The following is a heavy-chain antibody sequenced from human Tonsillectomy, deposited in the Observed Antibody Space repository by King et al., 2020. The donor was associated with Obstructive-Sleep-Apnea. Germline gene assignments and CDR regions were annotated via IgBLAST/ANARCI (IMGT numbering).Heavy chain of an antibody. Sequence: VQLVESGGGVAQPGTSLRLSCAASGFTFINYAIQWVRQAPGKGLEWVAVMWYDGSNKYFPDSVKGRFTISRNNSKNTVLLQMNSRRVEDTAVYYVARVMRELNGEVPIVDLANYYYFGMDVWGQGTTVTVSS. CDR1: GFTFINYA. D-gene: IGHD5-12*01. CDR3: ARVMRELNGEVPIVDLANYYYFGMDV. J-gene: IGHJ6*02. CDR2: MWYDGSNK. V-gene: IGHV3-33*01.